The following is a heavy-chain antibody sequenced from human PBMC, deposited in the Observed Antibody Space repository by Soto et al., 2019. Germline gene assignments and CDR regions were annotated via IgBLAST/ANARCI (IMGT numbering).Heavy chain of an antibody. Sequence: SVKVSCKASGGTFSSYAISWVRQAPGHGLEWMGGIIPIFGTANYAQKFQDRVTITADKSTSTAYMELSSLRSEDTAVYYCARGGGGYSYGRYYYYGMDVWGQGTTVTVSS. J-gene: IGHJ6*02. D-gene: IGHD5-18*01. CDR3: ARGGGGYSYGRYYYYGMDV. V-gene: IGHV1-69*06. CDR2: IIPIFGTA. CDR1: GGTFSSYA.